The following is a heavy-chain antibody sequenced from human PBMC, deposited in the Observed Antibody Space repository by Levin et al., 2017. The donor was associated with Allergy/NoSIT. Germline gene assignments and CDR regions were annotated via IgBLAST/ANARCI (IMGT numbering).Heavy chain of an antibody. CDR1: GFTFSDYY. CDR2: ISSSSGYT. J-gene: IGHJ4*02. Sequence: PGGSLRLSCAASGFTFSDYYMSWIRQAPGKGLEWVSYISSSSGYTNYADSVKGRFTISRDNAKKSLYLQMNSLRAEDTAIYYCAGGFVPTTMWPFGYWGQGILVTVSS. CDR3: AGGFVPTTMWPFGY. V-gene: IGHV3-11*06. D-gene: IGHD3-10*02.